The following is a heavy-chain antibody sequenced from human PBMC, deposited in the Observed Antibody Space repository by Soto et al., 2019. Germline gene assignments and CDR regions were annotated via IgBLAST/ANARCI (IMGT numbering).Heavy chain of an antibody. V-gene: IGHV3-7*04. Sequence: PVGSLRLSCTASGFTFSAYWMSWVRQAPGKGLEWVTSINQGGSDKHYVDSVKGRFTISRDNAKNSLSLQMNSLRVEDTAVYYCSRCEDYWGQGTVVTVSS. CDR1: GFTFSAYW. CDR2: INQGGSDK. CDR3: SRCEDY. J-gene: IGHJ4*02.